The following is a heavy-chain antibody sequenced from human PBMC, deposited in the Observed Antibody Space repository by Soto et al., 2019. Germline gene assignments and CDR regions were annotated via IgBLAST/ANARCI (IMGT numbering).Heavy chain of an antibody. D-gene: IGHD1-26*01. CDR1: GFSFSDYY. Sequence: PGGSLRLSCVVSGFSFSDYYMSWIRQAPGKGLEWVSYIGSSSRYTNYADSVKGRLTVSRDNAKNTVYLHVNTLRDEDTAVYYCARGGAMGVDYWGQGTLVTVSS. CDR2: IGSSSRYT. CDR3: ARGGAMGVDY. V-gene: IGHV3-11*06. J-gene: IGHJ4*02.